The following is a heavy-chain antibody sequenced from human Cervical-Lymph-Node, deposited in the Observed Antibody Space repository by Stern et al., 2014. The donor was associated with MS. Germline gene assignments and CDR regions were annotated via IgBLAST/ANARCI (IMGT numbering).Heavy chain of an antibody. V-gene: IGHV3-23*04. CDR2: ISGSGGSI. CDR1: GFTFNKYA. D-gene: IGHD3-22*01. Sequence: EVQLVESGGDLVQPGGSLRLSCAASGFTFNKYAMNWVRQAPGTGLEWGSTISGSGGSIYYADSVKGRFTISRDNSENTLYLQMHSLRAEDTAIYYCAKQYFDSSGYSYYYGMDVWGQGTTVTVSS. J-gene: IGHJ6*02. CDR3: AKQYFDSSGYSYYYGMDV.